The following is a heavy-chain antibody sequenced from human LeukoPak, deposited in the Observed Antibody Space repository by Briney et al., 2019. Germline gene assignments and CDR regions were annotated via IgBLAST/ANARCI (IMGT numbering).Heavy chain of an antibody. CDR3: ARFGRGSSGYYEDYYFDY. J-gene: IGHJ4*02. CDR2: MNPNSGNT. CDR1: GYTFTSYG. D-gene: IGHD3-22*01. Sequence: RASVKVSCKASGYTFTSYGISWVRQAPGQGLEWMGWMNPNSGNTGYAQKFQGRVTITRNTSISTAYMELSSLRSEDTAVYYCARFGRGSSGYYEDYYFDYWGQGTLVTVSS. V-gene: IGHV1-8*03.